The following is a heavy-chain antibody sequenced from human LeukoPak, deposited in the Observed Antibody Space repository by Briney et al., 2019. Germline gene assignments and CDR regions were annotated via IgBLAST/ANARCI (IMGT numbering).Heavy chain of an antibody. CDR2: MTVTNKR. V-gene: IGHV3-69-1*01. CDR3: ARAQTLFWEFNGFDI. CDR1: GFTFSSHS. Sequence: GSLRLSCAASGFTFSSHSINWVRHAPGKGLEEIATMTVTNKRHYAASVKGRFTISRDNAENSVYLQMSSLRDEDTAVYSCARAQTLFWEFNGFDIWGGGTKVTVS. J-gene: IGHJ3*02. D-gene: IGHD3-3*01.